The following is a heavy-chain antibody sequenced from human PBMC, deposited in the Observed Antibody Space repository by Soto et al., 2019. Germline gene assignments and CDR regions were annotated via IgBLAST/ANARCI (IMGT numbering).Heavy chain of an antibody. V-gene: IGHV3-74*01. J-gene: IGHJ5*02. CDR3: ARLVADYVDP. Sequence: SCAASGFTFSSYWMHWFRQTPEKGLVWVSHIDSDGSSTTYADSVKGQVTISADKSISTAYLQWSSLKASDTAMYYCARLVADYVDPWGQGTLVTVSS. CDR1: GFTFSSYW. D-gene: IGHD6-19*01. CDR2: IDSDGSST.